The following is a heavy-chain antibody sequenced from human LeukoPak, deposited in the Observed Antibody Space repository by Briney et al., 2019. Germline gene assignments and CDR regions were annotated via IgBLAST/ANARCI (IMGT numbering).Heavy chain of an antibody. V-gene: IGHV3-7*01. J-gene: IGHJ4*02. CDR3: ARLKGSGSYSFDY. CDR2: IKQDGSRI. CDR1: GFTFSSYW. Sequence: PGGSLRLSCAASGFTFSSYWMSWVRQAPGKGLEWVANIKQDGSRIHYVDSVKGRFTISRDNAKNSLYLQMNSLRAEDTAVYYCARLKGSGSYSFDYWGQGTLVTVSS. D-gene: IGHD3-10*01.